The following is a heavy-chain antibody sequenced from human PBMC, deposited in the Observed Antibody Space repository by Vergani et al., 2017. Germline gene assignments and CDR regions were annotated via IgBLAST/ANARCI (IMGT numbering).Heavy chain of an antibody. J-gene: IGHJ3*02. D-gene: IGHD6-13*01. CDR1: GGPFSSYA. V-gene: IGHV1-69*18. CDR2: IIPIFGTA. Sequence: QVQLVQSGAEVKKPGSSVKVSCKASGGPFSSYAISWVRQAPGQGLEWMGRIIPIFGTANYAQKFQGRVTITADESTRTAYMELSSLRSEDTAVYYCARPLAGVGSSWTDDAFDIWGQGTMVTVSS. CDR3: ARPLAGVGSSWTDDAFDI.